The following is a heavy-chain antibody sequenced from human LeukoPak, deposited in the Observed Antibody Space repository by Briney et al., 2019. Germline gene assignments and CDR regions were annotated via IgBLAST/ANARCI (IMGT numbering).Heavy chain of an antibody. J-gene: IGHJ4*02. Sequence: SETLSLTCTVSGGSISSSSYYWGWIRQPPGKGLEWIGSIYYSGSTYYNPSLKSRVTISVDTSKNQFSLKLSSVTAADTAVYYCARQAGFGGYPDYWGQGTLVTVSS. CDR2: IYYSGST. D-gene: IGHD3-16*01. CDR3: ARQAGFGGYPDY. CDR1: GGSISSSSYY. V-gene: IGHV4-39*01.